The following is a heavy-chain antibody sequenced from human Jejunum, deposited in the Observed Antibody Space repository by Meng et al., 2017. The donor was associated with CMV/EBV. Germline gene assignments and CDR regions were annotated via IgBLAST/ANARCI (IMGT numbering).Heavy chain of an antibody. CDR3: ARGSGFLIDA. Sequence: SFVASGFIFSTYYMSWVRQAPGKGLEWVANINQDGSKIFYMGSVKGRFTISRDNAKNSLYLQMNSLRAEDTAVYYCARGSGFLIDAWGQGTLVTVSS. J-gene: IGHJ5*02. V-gene: IGHV3-7*01. D-gene: IGHD3-3*01. CDR1: GFIFSTYY. CDR2: INQDGSKI.